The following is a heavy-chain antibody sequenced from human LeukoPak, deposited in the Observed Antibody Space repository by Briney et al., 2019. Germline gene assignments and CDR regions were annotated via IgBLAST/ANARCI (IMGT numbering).Heavy chain of an antibody. CDR1: GFTFSRYE. CDR3: ARVARYRSGPADY. V-gene: IGHV3-48*03. Sequence: PGGSLRLSCAASGFTFSRYEMNWVRQAPGKGLEWVSYISSSGSTIYYADSVKGRFTISRDNAKNSLYLQMNSLRAEDTAVYYCARVARYRSGPADYWGQGTLVTVSS. CDR2: ISSSGSTI. J-gene: IGHJ4*02. D-gene: IGHD6-19*01.